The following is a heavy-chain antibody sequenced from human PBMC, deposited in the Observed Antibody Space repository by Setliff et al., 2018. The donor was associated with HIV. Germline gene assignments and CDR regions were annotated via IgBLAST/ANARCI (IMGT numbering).Heavy chain of an antibody. D-gene: IGHD5-12*01. CDR2: IYYRGST. CDR1: GGSISSSSYY. Sequence: SETLSLTCTVSGGSISSSSYYWGWIRQPPGKGLEWIGSIYYRGSTYYNPSLKSRVTISVDTSKNQFFLNLSSVTATDSAVYYCARLGRPYSGQGWFDPWGQETLVTVSS. CDR3: ARLGRPYSGQGWFDP. J-gene: IGHJ5*02. V-gene: IGHV4-39*01.